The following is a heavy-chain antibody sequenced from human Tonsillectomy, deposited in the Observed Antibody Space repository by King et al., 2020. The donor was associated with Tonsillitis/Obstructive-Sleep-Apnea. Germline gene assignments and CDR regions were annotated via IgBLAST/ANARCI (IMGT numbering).Heavy chain of an antibody. CDR2: IDPSDSYT. D-gene: IGHD3-3*01. Sequence: QLVQSGAEVKKPGESLRISCKGSGYSFTSYWISWVRQMPGKGLEWMGRIDPSDSYTNYSPSFQGHVTISADKSISTAYLQWSRMKASDTAMYYCARFFDTWSGYSYYYMDVWGKGTTVTVSS. CDR3: ARFFDTWSGYSYYYMDV. V-gene: IGHV5-10-1*01. CDR1: GYSFTSYW. J-gene: IGHJ6*03.